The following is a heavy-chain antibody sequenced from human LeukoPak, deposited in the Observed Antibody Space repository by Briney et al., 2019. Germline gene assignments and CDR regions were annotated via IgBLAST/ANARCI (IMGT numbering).Heavy chain of an antibody. D-gene: IGHD3-22*01. CDR3: ASTYDSSGYSSDY. CDR2: INPNSGGT. Sequence: ASVKVSCKASGYTFTGYYMHWVRQAPGQGLEWMGWINPNSGGTNYAQKFQGRVTMTRDTSISTAYMELSRLRSDDTAVYYCASTYDSSGYSSDYWGQGTLVTVSS. V-gene: IGHV1-2*02. J-gene: IGHJ4*02. CDR1: GYTFTGYY.